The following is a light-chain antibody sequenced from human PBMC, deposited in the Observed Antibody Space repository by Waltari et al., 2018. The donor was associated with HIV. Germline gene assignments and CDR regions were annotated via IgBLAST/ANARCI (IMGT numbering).Light chain of an antibody. CDR3: LQHKSYPRT. Sequence: DIQMTQSPSALSASVGDRVTITCLASHDIGTALGWYQQKPGQAPQRLIYSAFTLQSGVPSRFSGRGSGMEFTLTINGLQSDDVATYYCLQHKSYPRTFGRGTKVE. CDR2: SAF. V-gene: IGKV1-17*01. CDR1: HDIGTA. J-gene: IGKJ1*01.